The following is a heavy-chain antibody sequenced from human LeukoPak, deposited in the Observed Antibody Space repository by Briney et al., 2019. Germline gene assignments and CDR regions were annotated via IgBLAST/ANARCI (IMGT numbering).Heavy chain of an antibody. V-gene: IGHV4-34*01. J-gene: IGHJ4*02. D-gene: IGHD3-22*01. CDR1: GASTTAYY. CDR2: INHSGST. Sequence: SETLSLTCAVSGASTTAYYWSWIRQPPGKGLEWIGEINHSGSTNYNPSLKSRVTISVDTSKNQFSLKLSSVTAADTAVYYCARGGKANYYDSSGRFDYWGQGTLVTVSS. CDR3: ARGGKANYYDSSGRFDY.